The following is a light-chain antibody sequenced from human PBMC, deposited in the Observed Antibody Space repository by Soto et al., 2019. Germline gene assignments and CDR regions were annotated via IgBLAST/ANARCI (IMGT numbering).Light chain of an antibody. CDR1: QSVISSY. CDR2: GAS. CDR3: QHYRTS. Sequence: EIVLTQSPGTLSLSPGERATLSCRASQSVISSYLAWYQQKPGQPPRLLIYGASSRATGIPDRFRGSGSGTDFPLTITRLEPEDFAVYYCQHYRTSFGGGTQVEIK. V-gene: IGKV3-20*01. J-gene: IGKJ4*01.